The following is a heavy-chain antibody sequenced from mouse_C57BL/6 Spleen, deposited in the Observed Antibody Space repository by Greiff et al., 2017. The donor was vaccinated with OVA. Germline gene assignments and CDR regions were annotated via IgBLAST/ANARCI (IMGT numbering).Heavy chain of an antibody. Sequence: DVQLQESGPGLVKPSQSLSLTCSVTGYSITSGYYWNWIRQFPGNKLEWMGYISYDGSNNYNPSLKNRISITRDTSKNQFFLKLNSVTTEDTATYYCARGEDGYFPWFAYWGQGTLVTVSA. CDR2: ISYDGSN. D-gene: IGHD2-3*01. CDR1: GYSITSGYY. CDR3: ARGEDGYFPWFAY. J-gene: IGHJ3*01. V-gene: IGHV3-6*01.